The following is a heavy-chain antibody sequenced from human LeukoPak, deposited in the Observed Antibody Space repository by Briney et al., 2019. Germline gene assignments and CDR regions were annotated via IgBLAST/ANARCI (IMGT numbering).Heavy chain of an antibody. CDR2: IIPIFGTA. J-gene: IGHJ4*02. V-gene: IGHV1-69*05. CDR3: ARGDSRGDNYFDC. CDR1: GGTFSSYA. Sequence: SVKLSCKASGGTFSSYAISWVRQAPGQGLESMGRIIPIFGTANYAQKFQGRVTITTDESTSTAYMELSSRRSEDTAVYYCARGDSRGDNYFDCWGQGTLVTVSS. D-gene: IGHD3-10*01.